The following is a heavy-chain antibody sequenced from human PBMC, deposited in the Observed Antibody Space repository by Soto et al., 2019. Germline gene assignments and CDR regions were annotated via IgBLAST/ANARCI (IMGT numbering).Heavy chain of an antibody. CDR2: IGSKGETYAT. CDR3: TTSYSSGWSFDS. V-gene: IGHV3-73*01. J-gene: IGHJ4*01. CDR1: GFTFGASA. Sequence: GVSLRLSCAASGFTFGASALQWVRQASGKGLEWLGRIGSKGETYATTYAASVKGRFTISRDDSKKTAYLHLNSLKIEDTAVYYCTTSYSSGWSFDSWGLGALVTVSS. D-gene: IGHD6-19*01.